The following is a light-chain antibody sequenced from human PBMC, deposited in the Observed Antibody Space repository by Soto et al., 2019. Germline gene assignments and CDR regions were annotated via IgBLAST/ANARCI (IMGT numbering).Light chain of an antibody. J-gene: IGKJ2*03. CDR2: FAS. Sequence: DIQMTQSPSILSASVGDRVTITCRASQDVRSWLAWYQQKPGKAPKLLIYFASKLESEVSSRFSGSGSGTEYTPTISSLQPDDFATYYCQQYNSHSLYSFGQGTKLEIK. CDR1: QDVRSW. CDR3: QQYNSHSLYS. V-gene: IGKV1-5*01.